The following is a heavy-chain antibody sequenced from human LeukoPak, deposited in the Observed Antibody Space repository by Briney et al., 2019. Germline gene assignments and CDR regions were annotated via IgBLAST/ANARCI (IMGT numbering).Heavy chain of an antibody. J-gene: IGHJ6*02. CDR3: ARPLQGSYAMDV. V-gene: IGHV3-21*06. Sequence: GGSLRLSCVASGFYFNTYSLNWVRRAPGKGLEWVASISSSSNYIRYADSMKGRVTISRDNAKNSLYLQMDSLRVDDTAVYYCARPLQGSYAMDVWGLGTTVIVSS. CDR2: ISSSSNYI. CDR1: GFYFNTYS.